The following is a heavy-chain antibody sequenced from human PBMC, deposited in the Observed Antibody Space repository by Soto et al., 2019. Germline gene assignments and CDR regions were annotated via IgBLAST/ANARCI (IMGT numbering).Heavy chain of an antibody. CDR1: GGSFSGYY. J-gene: IGHJ4*02. CDR2: INHSGST. CDR3: ATTIGYCSSTSCPGPSHFDS. Sequence: QVQLQQWGAGLLKPSETLSLTCAVYGGSFSGYYWSWIRQPPGKGLEWIGEINHSGSTNYNPSLKRRVTISVDTSKNQFSLKLSSVTAADTAVYYCATTIGYCSSTSCPGPSHFDSWGQGTLVTVSS. D-gene: IGHD2-2*01. V-gene: IGHV4-34*01.